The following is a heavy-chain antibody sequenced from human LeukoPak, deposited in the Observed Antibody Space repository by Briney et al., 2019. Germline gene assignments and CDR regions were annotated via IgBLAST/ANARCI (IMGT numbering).Heavy chain of an antibody. CDR2: TYYRSKWSN. D-gene: IGHD2-15*01. CDR1: GDSVSSNSAA. V-gene: IGHV6-1*01. Sequence: SQTPSLTCAISGDSVSSNSAAWNWIRQSPSRGLEWLGWTYYRSKWSNDSAVSVKGRITINQDTSKNQLSLQLISVTSEDMAVYYCARGAKYCSGGTCYSRNFDYWGQGTLVTVSS. CDR3: ARGAKYCSGGTCYSRNFDY. J-gene: IGHJ4*02.